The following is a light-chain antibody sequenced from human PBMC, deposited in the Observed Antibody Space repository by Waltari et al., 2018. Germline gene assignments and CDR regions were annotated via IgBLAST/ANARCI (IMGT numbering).Light chain of an antibody. CDR1: SSHTGSNT. Sequence: QSVLTQPPSASGTPGQRVTISCSGSSSHTGSNTVNWYQQLPGAAPKLLIYSNNQRPSGVPDRFSGSKSGTSASLAIDGLQSEDEADYYCAPWDDSLNGWVFGGGTKLTVL. V-gene: IGLV1-44*01. CDR3: APWDDSLNGWV. J-gene: IGLJ3*02. CDR2: SNN.